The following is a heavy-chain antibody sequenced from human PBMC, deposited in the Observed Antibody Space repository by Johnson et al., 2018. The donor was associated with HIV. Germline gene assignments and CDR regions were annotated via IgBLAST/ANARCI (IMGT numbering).Heavy chain of an antibody. D-gene: IGHD3-3*01. V-gene: IGHV3-64*04. CDR1: GFTFSSYA. CDR2: ISGSGGST. CDR3: ATTRWSDTDPFDI. J-gene: IGHJ3*02. Sequence: QVQLVESGGGVVQPGRSLRLSCAASGFTFSSYAMHWVRQAPGKGLEYVSAISGSGGSTYYADSVKGRFTISRDNSKNTLYLQMNSMRAEDTAVYYCATTRWSDTDPFDIWGQGTMVTVSS.